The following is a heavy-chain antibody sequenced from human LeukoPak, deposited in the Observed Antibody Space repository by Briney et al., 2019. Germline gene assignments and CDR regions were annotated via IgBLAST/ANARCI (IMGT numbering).Heavy chain of an antibody. CDR2: ISGSGDKT. J-gene: IGHJ4*02. Sequence: GWSLRLSCAASGFTFSHYAMTWVRQAPGKGLEWVSSISGSGDKTYYADSVKGRFTISRDNAKNSLYLQMNSLRAEDTAMYYCARTYDILTGPFDYWGQGTLVTVSS. CDR1: GFTFSHYA. V-gene: IGHV3-21*01. D-gene: IGHD3-9*01. CDR3: ARTYDILTGPFDY.